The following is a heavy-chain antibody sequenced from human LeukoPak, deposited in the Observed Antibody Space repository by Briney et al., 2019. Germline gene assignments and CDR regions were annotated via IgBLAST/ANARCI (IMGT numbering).Heavy chain of an antibody. Sequence: SETLSLTCTVSGGSISSYYWSWIRQPPGKGLEWIGYVHYSGSTNYNPSLKSLVTISVDTSKNQSSLKLSSVTAADTAVYYCARGYYGSGIYWGYGMDVWGQGTTVTVPS. D-gene: IGHD3-10*01. CDR1: GGSISSYY. J-gene: IGHJ6*02. V-gene: IGHV4-59*01. CDR3: ARGYYGSGIYWGYGMDV. CDR2: VHYSGST.